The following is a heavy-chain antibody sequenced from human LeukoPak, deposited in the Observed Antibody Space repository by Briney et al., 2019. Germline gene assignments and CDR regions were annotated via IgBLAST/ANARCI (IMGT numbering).Heavy chain of an antibody. CDR3: TRDQGDGLFDP. CDR2: AKQDGSET. Sequence: GGSLRLSCSASGFSFSGYWMSWVRQAPGKGLEWVAGAKQDGSETYYVDPVKGRFTISRDNAKNSLYLHMSSLRADDTAVYYCTRDQGDGLFDPWGQGTLVTVPS. CDR1: GFSFSGYW. V-gene: IGHV3-7*01. J-gene: IGHJ5*02. D-gene: IGHD3-10*01.